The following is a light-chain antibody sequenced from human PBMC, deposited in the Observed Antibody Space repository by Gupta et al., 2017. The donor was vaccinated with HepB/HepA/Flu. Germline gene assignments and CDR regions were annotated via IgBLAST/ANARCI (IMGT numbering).Light chain of an antibody. V-gene: IGLV2-14*01. CDR2: DVS. J-gene: IGLJ2*01. CDR3: SSYTSSSTLV. CDR1: SSDVGDYNY. Sequence: QSALTQPASVSGSPGQSITISCTGTSSDVGDYNYVSWYQQNPGKAPKLLIYDVSHRPSGVSNRFSGSKSGNTASLTISVLQAEDEADYYCSSYTSSSTLVFGGGTKLTVL.